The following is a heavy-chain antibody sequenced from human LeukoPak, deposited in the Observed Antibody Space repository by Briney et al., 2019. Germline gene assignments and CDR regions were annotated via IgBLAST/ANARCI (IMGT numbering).Heavy chain of an antibody. CDR1: GFTFSSYA. CDR3: ARDRYSSSWEVAY. Sequence: PGGSLRLSCAASGFTFSSYAMHWVRQAPGKGLEWVAVISYDGSNKYYADSVKGRFTISRDNSKNTLYLQMTSLRAEDTAVYYCARDRYSSSWEVAYWGPGTLVTVSS. V-gene: IGHV3-30-3*01. D-gene: IGHD6-13*01. CDR2: ISYDGSNK. J-gene: IGHJ4*02.